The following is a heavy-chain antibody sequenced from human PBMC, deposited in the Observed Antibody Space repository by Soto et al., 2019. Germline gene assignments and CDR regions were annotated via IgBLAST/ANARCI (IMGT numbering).Heavy chain of an antibody. J-gene: IGHJ6*02. Sequence: PSETLSLTCAVYGGSFSGYYWSWIRQPPGKGLEWIGEINHSGSTNYNPSLKSRVTISVDTSKNQFSLKLSSVTAADTAVYYCARGFRGYGMDVWGQGTTVTVSS. CDR2: INHSGST. CDR1: GGSFSGYY. CDR3: ARGFRGYGMDV. V-gene: IGHV4-34*01.